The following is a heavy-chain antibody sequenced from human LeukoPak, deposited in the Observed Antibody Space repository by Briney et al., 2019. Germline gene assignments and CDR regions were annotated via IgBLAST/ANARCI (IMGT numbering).Heavy chain of an antibody. V-gene: IGHV4-4*02. CDR1: GGSISSSNW. Sequence: PSGTLSLTCAVSGGSISSSNWWSWVRQPPGKGLGWIGEIYHSGSTNYNPSLKSRVTISVDKSKNQFSLKLSSVTAADTAVYYCARDRGCSSTSCYYYYGMDVWGQGTTVTVSS. J-gene: IGHJ6*02. CDR3: ARDRGCSSTSCYYYYGMDV. D-gene: IGHD2-2*01. CDR2: IYHSGST.